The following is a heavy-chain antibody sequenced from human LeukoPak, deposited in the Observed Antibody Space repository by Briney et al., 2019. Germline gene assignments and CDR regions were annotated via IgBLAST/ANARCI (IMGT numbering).Heavy chain of an antibody. D-gene: IGHD4-17*01. CDR1: GYSISSGYY. J-gene: IGHJ4*02. CDR2: IYHSAST. Sequence: SETLSLTCTVSGYSISSGYYLGWIRQPPGKGLEWFGSIYHSASTYYNPSLKSRVTISVDTSKNQFSLKLSSVTAADTAVYYCARDRGDYDYWGQGTLVTVSS. CDR3: ARDRGDYDY. V-gene: IGHV4-38-2*02.